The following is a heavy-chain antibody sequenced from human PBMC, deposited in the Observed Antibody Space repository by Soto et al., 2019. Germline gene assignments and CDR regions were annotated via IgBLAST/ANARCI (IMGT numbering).Heavy chain of an antibody. Sequence: SETLSLTCTVSGGSISSYYWSWIRQPPGKGLEWIGYIYYSGSTNYNPSLKSRVTISVDTSKNQFSLKLSSVTAADTAVYYCARSEYSGSYLDWFDPWGQGTLVTVSS. CDR3: ARSEYSGSYLDWFDP. J-gene: IGHJ5*02. V-gene: IGHV4-59*01. CDR1: GGSISSYY. D-gene: IGHD1-26*01. CDR2: IYYSGST.